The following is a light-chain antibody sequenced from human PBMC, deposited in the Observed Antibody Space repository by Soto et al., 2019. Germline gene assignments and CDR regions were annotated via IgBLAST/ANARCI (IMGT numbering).Light chain of an antibody. CDR1: SSNIASNT. V-gene: IGLV1-44*01. CDR2: SNN. J-gene: IGLJ1*01. CDR3: AAWDDSLNGLLV. Sequence: QSVLTQPPSASGTPGQRVTISCSGSSSNIASNTVNWYQQLPGTAPKLLIYSNNQRPSGVPDRFSGSKSGTSASLAISGLQSEDEADYYCAAWDDSLNGLLVFGTGTKVTVL.